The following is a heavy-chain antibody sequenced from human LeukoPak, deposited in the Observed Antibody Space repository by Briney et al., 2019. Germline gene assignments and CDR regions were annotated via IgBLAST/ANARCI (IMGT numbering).Heavy chain of an antibody. V-gene: IGHV3-53*01. CDR3: AREREYCSGGSCYPNWYFDL. D-gene: IGHD2-15*01. J-gene: IGHJ2*01. CDR1: GFTVSSNY. CDR2: IYTSGST. Sequence: GGSLRLSCAASGFTVSSNYMSWVRQAPGEGLAWVSIIYTSGSTYCADSVKGRFTISRDSSKNTLYLHMNSLRVEDTAVYYCAREREYCSGGSCYPNWYFDLWGRGTLVTVSS.